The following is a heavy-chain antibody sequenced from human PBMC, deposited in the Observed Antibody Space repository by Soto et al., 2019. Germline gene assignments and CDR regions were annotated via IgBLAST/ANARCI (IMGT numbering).Heavy chain of an antibody. D-gene: IGHD3-22*01. CDR1: GFTFSSYA. V-gene: IGHV3-23*01. J-gene: IGHJ4*02. CDR3: AKARHYYENTGFDY. Sequence: GGSLRLSCAASGFTFSSYAMSWVRQAPGKGVEWVSAISGSGGSTYYADSVKGRFTISRGNSKNTLYLQMNSLRAEDTAVYYCAKARHYYENTGFDYWGQGTLVTVSS. CDR2: ISGSGGST.